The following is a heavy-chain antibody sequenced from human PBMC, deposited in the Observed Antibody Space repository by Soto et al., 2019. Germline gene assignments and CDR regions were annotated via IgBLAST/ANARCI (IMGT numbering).Heavy chain of an antibody. D-gene: IGHD3-10*01. CDR3: ARRGSGSYSDY. V-gene: IGHV4-39*01. CDR2: IYYSGST. Sequence: GSLRLSCAASGFTFSTYAMSWVRQPPGKGLEWIGSIYYSGSTYYNPSLKSRVTISVDTSKNQFSLKLSSVTAADTAVYYCARRGSGSYSDYWGQGTLVTVPQ. J-gene: IGHJ4*02. CDR1: GFTFSTYA.